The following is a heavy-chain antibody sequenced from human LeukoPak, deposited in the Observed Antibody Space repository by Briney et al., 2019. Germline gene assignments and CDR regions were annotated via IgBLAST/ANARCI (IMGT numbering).Heavy chain of an antibody. D-gene: IGHD2-2*01. CDR1: GFTFSSYG. J-gene: IGHJ1*01. V-gene: IGHV3-30*02. CDR2: IRYDGSNK. Sequence: PGGSLRLSCAASGFTFSSYGMHWVRQAPGKGLEWVAFIRYDGSNKYYADSVKGRFTISRDNSKNTLYLQMNSLRAEDTAVYYCAKEWGDCSSTSCYLEYFQHWGQGTLVTVSS. CDR3: AKEWGDCSSTSCYLEYFQH.